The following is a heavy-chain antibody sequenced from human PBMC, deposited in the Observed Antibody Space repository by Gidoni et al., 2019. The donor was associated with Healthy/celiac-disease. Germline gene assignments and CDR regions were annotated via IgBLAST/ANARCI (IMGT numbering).Heavy chain of an antibody. J-gene: IGHJ6*02. CDR3: ARAPPRRGYRYYGMDV. Sequence: QVQLQESGPGLVKTSQTLSHTCTVSGGSNSSYYWSWIRQPPGKGLDCIGFIYYSGSTNYHPSLKIRVTISVDTSKNQFSLKLSSVTAADTAVYYCARAPPRRGYRYYGMDVWGQGTTVTVSS. CDR2: IYYSGST. CDR1: GGSNSSYY. V-gene: IGHV4-59*01. D-gene: IGHD5-12*01.